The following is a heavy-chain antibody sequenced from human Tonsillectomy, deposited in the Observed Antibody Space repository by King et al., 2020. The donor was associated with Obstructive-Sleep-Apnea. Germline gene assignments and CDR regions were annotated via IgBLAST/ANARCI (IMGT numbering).Heavy chain of an antibody. D-gene: IGHD3-10*01. J-gene: IGHJ5*02. CDR1: GGSISSYY. V-gene: IGHV4-59*01. Sequence: QLQESGPGLVKPSETLSLTCTVSGGSISSYYWSWIRQPPGKGLEWIGYIYYSGSTNYNPSLKSRVTISVDTSKNQFSLKLSSVTAADTAVYYCARDGSGSYFSNWFDPWGQGTLVTVSS. CDR2: IYYSGST. CDR3: ARDGSGSYFSNWFDP.